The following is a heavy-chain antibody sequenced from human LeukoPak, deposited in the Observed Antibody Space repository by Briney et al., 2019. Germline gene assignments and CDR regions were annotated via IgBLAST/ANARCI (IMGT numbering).Heavy chain of an antibody. CDR2: ISGSGSRT. J-gene: IGHJ4*02. Sequence: GGSLILSCATSRFTFDNYAMSWVRQAPGKGLEWVSAISGSGSRTYYADSVKGRFTISRDNSRETLYLQMNSLRVEDSAVYYCARHPPFYFDRSGFYQDYWGQGTLVTVSS. V-gene: IGHV3-23*01. CDR1: RFTFDNYA. D-gene: IGHD3-22*01. CDR3: ARHPPFYFDRSGFYQDY.